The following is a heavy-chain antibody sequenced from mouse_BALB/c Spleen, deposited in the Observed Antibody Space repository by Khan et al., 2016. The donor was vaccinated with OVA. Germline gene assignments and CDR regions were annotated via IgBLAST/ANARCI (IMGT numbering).Heavy chain of an antibody. CDR3: ARGDTASYWYFNV. J-gene: IGHJ1*01. CDR1: GYSFTSYW. D-gene: IGHD1-2*01. CDR2: IHPSDRDF. Sequence: QVELQQAGAELVRPGVSVKLSCKASGYSFTSYWMNWVKQRPGQGLEWIGLIHPSDRDFRLNQKFKDKATLTVDKSSSTAYMQLSSPTSEDSAVYYCARGDTASYWYFNVWGAGTTVTVSS. V-gene: IGHV1-69*02.